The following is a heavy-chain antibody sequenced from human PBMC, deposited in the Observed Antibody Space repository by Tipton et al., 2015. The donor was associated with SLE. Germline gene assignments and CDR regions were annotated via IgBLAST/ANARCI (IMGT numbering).Heavy chain of an antibody. J-gene: IGHJ3*02. CDR2: IWYDGSNK. CDR3: ARLYTSGWDDGFDI. V-gene: IGHV3-33*02. D-gene: IGHD6-19*01. CDR1: GFTFGTYG. Sequence: SLRLSCAASGFTFGTYGMHWVRQAPGKGLEWVAVIWYDGSNKYYADSAKGRFTISRDNSRNTLFLQMNSLRAEDTAVYYCARLYTSGWDDGFDIWGQGTVVTVSS.